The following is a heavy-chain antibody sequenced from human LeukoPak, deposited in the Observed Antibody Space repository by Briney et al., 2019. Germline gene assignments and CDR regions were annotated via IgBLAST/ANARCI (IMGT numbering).Heavy chain of an antibody. CDR1: GGSISTNSYY. Sequence: SETLSLTCTVSGGSISTNSYYWGWIRQPPGKGLKWIGSIYYSGSTYYNPSLRSRVTISVNTSKNQFSLKLSSVTATDTAVYYCARQTGSGLFILPGGQGTLVTVSS. J-gene: IGHJ4*02. CDR3: ARQTGSGLFILP. D-gene: IGHD3/OR15-3a*01. CDR2: IYYSGST. V-gene: IGHV4-39*01.